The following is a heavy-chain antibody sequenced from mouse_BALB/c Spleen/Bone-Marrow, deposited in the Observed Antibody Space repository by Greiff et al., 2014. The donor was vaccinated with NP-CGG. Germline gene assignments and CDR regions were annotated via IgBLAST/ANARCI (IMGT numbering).Heavy chain of an antibody. Sequence: LQESGAELARPGASVKLSCKASGYTFTSYWMQRVKQRPGQGLEWIGAIYPGDGDTRYTQKFKGKATLTADKSSSTAYVQLSSLASEDSAVYYCARWGNSYAMDYWGQGTSVTVSS. V-gene: IGHV1-87*01. CDR1: GYTFTSYW. D-gene: IGHD2-1*01. CDR2: IYPGDGDT. J-gene: IGHJ4*01. CDR3: ARWGNSYAMDY.